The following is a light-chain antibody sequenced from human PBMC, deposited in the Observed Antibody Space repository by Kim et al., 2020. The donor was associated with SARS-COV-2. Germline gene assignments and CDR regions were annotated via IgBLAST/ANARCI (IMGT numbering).Light chain of an antibody. V-gene: IGLV3-27*01. CDR2: KDT. CDR1: VLAEKY. J-gene: IGLJ3*02. Sequence: SVSPGQTARITCPGDVLAEKYARWFQQKPGQAPVLVIYKDTERPSGIPDRFSGSSSGTTVTLTISGAQVEDEADYYCYSVTDNSWLFGGGTRLTVL. CDR3: YSVTDNSWL.